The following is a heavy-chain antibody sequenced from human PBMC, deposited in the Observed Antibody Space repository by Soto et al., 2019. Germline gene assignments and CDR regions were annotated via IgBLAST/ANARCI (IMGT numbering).Heavy chain of an antibody. J-gene: IGHJ3*01. V-gene: IGHV3-11*04. CDR3: ARDQLYYNDISGRPLNAFDV. CDR1: GGSISSGDYY. Sequence: LSLTCTVSGGSISSGDYYWSWIRQPPGKGLEWVSYIGIGSSTKYYADSVKGRFTISRDNAKNSLYLQMNSLRAEDTVVYYCARDQLYYNDISGRPLNAFDVWGQGTMVTVSS. D-gene: IGHD3-22*01. CDR2: IGIGSSTK.